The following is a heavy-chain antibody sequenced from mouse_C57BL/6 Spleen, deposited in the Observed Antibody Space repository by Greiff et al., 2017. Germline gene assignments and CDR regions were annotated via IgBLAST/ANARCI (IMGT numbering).Heavy chain of an antibody. J-gene: IGHJ4*01. CDR1: GFSLTSYA. D-gene: IGHD2-2*01. CDR2: IWTGGGT. Sequence: VQLQESGPGLVAPSQSLSITCTVSGFSLTSYAISWVRQPPGKGLEWLGVIWTGGGTNYNSALKSRLSISKDNAKSQVFLKMNSLQTDDTARYYCARIPYGYDCAMDYGGQGTSVTVAS. CDR3: ARIPYGYDCAMDY. V-gene: IGHV2-9-1*01.